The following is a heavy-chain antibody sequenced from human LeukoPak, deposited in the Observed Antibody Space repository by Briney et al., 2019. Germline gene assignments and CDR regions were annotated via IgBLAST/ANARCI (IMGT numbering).Heavy chain of an antibody. D-gene: IGHD1-7*01. Sequence: PSETLSLTCAVSGYSISSGSYYWSWIRQPAGKGLEWIGRVYTTGSTNYNPSLKSRVTISLDTSKNQFSLRLSSVTAADTAVYYCARGYDWNYILAHWDQGTLVTVSS. CDR1: GYSISSGSYY. CDR2: VYTTGST. V-gene: IGHV4-61*02. J-gene: IGHJ4*02. CDR3: ARGYDWNYILAH.